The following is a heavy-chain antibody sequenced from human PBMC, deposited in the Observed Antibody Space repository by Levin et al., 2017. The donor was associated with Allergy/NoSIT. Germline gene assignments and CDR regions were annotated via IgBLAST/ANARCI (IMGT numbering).Heavy chain of an antibody. Sequence: SQTLSLPCAVSGDSISSGNWWSWVRQPPGKGLEWIGDIYHNGDANYNPSLESRVTISVDKSENHFSLRLTSVTAADTAVYYCAREGKSYDYYHFMDVWGLGTTVTVSS. J-gene: IGHJ6*03. D-gene: IGHD3-16*01. CDR1: GDSISSGNW. V-gene: IGHV4-4*02. CDR3: AREGKSYDYYHFMDV. CDR2: IYHNGDA.